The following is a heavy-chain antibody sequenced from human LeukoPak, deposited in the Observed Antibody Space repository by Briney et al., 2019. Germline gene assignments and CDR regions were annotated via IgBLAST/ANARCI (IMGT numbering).Heavy chain of an antibody. V-gene: IGHV3-66*01. CDR3: ARIDIVATIYYYGMDV. CDR2: IYSGGST. D-gene: IGHD5-12*01. J-gene: IGHJ6*02. CDR1: GLTVSSNY. Sequence: PGGSLRLSCAASGLTVSSNYMSWVRQAPGKGLEWVSVIYSGGSTYYADSVKGRFTISRDNSKNTLYLQMNSLRAEDTAVYYCARIDIVATIYYYGMDVWGQGTTVTVSS.